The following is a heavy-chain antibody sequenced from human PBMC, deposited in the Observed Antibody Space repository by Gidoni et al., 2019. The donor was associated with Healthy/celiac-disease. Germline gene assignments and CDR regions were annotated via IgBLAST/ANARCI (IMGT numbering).Heavy chain of an antibody. V-gene: IGHV4-34*01. CDR1: GGSFSGYY. D-gene: IGHD2-15*01. Sequence: QVQLQQWGAGLLKPSETLSLTCAVYGGSFSGYYWSWIRQPPGKGLEWIGEINHSGSPNYNPSLKSRVTISVDTSKNQFSLKLSSVTAADTAVYYCARGTLGYCSGGSCYSRYYYYYGMDVWGQGTTVTVSS. CDR2: INHSGSP. J-gene: IGHJ6*02. CDR3: ARGTLGYCSGGSCYSRYYYYYGMDV.